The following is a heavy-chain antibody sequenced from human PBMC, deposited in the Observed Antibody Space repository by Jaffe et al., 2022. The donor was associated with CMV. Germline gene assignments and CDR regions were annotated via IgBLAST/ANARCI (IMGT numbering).Heavy chain of an antibody. J-gene: IGHJ6*03. Sequence: QVQLQQWGAGLLKPSETLSLTCAVYGGSFSGYYWSWIRQPPGKGLEWIGEINHSGSTNYNPSLKSRVTISVDTSKNQFSLKLSSVTAADTAVYYCARVCGSAYYYGSGSYYNYQPPNYYYYYYMDVWGKGTTVTVSS. CDR2: INHSGST. V-gene: IGHV4-34*01. CDR3: ARVCGSAYYYGSGSYYNYQPPNYYYYYYMDV. D-gene: IGHD3-10*01. CDR1: GGSFSGYY.